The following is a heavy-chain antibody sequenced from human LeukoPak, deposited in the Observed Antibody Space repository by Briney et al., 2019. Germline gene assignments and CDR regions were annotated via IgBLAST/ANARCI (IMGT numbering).Heavy chain of an antibody. CDR3: ARGYQLLWGGWFDP. J-gene: IGHJ5*02. Sequence: AETLSLTCAVYGVSFSGHYWSWIRQPPGKGLEWIGEINHSESTNYNPSLKSRVVISVDTSKNQFSLKLTSVIAADTAVYYCARGYQLLWGGWFDPWGQGTLVTVSS. D-gene: IGHD2-2*01. CDR1: GVSFSGHY. V-gene: IGHV4-34*01. CDR2: INHSEST.